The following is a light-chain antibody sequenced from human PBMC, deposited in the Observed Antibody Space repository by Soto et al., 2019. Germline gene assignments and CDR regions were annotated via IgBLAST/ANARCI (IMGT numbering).Light chain of an antibody. CDR3: QQYGSYPYT. V-gene: IGKV1-5*01. CDR1: QSISTW. J-gene: IGKJ2*01. Sequence: DIQMTQSPSTLSAYVGDRVTITCRASQSISTWLAWYQQKPGKAPNLLIYDASNLESRVPSRFSGSGSGTEFTLTIASLQPDDFATYFCQQYGSYPYTFGRGTRLEIK. CDR2: DAS.